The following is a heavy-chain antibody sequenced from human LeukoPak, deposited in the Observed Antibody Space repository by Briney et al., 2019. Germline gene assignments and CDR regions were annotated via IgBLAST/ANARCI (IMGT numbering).Heavy chain of an antibody. Sequence: GASVKVSCKASGGTFSSYAISWVRQAPGQGLEWMGGIIPIFGTANYAQKFQGRVTITADKSTSTAYMELSSLRSEDAAVYYCARLPSSGAFDIWGQGTMVTVSS. D-gene: IGHD6-19*01. V-gene: IGHV1-69*06. CDR3: ARLPSSGAFDI. J-gene: IGHJ3*02. CDR1: GGTFSSYA. CDR2: IIPIFGTA.